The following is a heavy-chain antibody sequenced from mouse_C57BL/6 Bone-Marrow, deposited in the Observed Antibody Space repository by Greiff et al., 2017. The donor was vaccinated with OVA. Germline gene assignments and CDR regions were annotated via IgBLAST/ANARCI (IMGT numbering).Heavy chain of an antibody. J-gene: IGHJ1*03. V-gene: IGHV1-62-2*01. CDR1: GYTFTEYT. Sequence: QVQLKESGAELVKPGASVKLSCKASGYTFTEYTIHWVKQRSGQGLEWIGWFYPGSGSIKYNEKFKDKATLTADKSSSTVYMELSRLTSEDSAVYFCARHESPLYYGSNYVGYFDVWGTGTTVTVSS. CDR2: FYPGSGSI. CDR3: ARHESPLYYGSNYVGYFDV. D-gene: IGHD1-1*01.